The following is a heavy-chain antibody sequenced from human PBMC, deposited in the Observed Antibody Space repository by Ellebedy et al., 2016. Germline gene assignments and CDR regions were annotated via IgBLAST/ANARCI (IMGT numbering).Heavy chain of an antibody. D-gene: IGHD3-10*01. J-gene: IGHJ4*02. CDR1: GGSFSDYS. CDR2: INHSGST. Sequence: SETLSLXCAVYGGSFSDYSWSWIRQSPGKGLEWIGEINHSGSTKYNPSLKSRVTMSVDTSKIQFSLRLSSVTAADTAVYYCARGDGSGSLIDYWGQGTLVTVSS. V-gene: IGHV4-34*01. CDR3: ARGDGSGSLIDY.